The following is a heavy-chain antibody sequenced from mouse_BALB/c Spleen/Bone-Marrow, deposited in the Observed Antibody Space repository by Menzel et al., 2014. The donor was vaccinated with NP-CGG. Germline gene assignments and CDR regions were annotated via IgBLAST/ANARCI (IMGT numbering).Heavy chain of an antibody. Sequence: VQLQQSGAELVKPGASVKLSCKASGHTFTSYWMHWVKQRPGQGLEWIGEINPSNGRTNYNEKFKSKATLTVDKSSSTAYMQLSSLTSEDSAVYYCARWGFDYWGQGTTLTVSS. V-gene: IGHV1S81*02. CDR2: INPSNGRT. CDR3: ARWGFDY. CDR1: GHTFTSYW. J-gene: IGHJ2*01.